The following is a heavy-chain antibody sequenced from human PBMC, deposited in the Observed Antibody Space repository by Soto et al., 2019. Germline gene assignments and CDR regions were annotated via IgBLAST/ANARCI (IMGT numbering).Heavy chain of an antibody. D-gene: IGHD6-19*01. Sequence: GGSLRLSCAASGFTFSNYVMHWVRQAPGKGLGWVAHISYDGNNKYYADSVKGRFTISRDNSKNTLYLQMNSLRLEDTAMYYCVKGEQWAMVDYWGQGTLVTVSS. CDR1: GFTFSNYV. CDR2: ISYDGNNK. CDR3: VKGEQWAMVDY. V-gene: IGHV3-30*18. J-gene: IGHJ4*02.